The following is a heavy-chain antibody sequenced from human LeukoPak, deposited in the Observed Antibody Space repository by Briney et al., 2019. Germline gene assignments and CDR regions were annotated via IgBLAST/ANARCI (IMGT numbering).Heavy chain of an antibody. J-gene: IGHJ5*02. D-gene: IGHD3-10*01. V-gene: IGHV3-9*01. CDR1: GFTFDDYA. CDR2: ISWNSGHI. Sequence: GGSLRLSCAASGFTFDDYAMHWVRQAPGKGLEWVSGISWNSGHIGYADSVKGRLTISRDNAKNSLNLQMNSPRSEDTALYYCAKAYGSGDIYRGVFQSWGQGTLVTVSS. CDR3: AKAYGSGDIYRGVFQS.